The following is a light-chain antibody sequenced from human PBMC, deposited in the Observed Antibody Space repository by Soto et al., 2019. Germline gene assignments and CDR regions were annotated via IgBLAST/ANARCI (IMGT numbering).Light chain of an antibody. Sequence: QSVLTQSPSASASPGASVKLTCTLSSGHSSYAIAWHQQQPEKGPRYLMKLNSDGRHSKGHGISDRFSGSNSGAERYLTISSLQSEDEADDYCQTWGTYVVFGGGTKLTVL. CDR3: QTWGTYVV. CDR1: SGHSSYA. CDR2: LNSDGRH. J-gene: IGLJ2*01. V-gene: IGLV4-69*01.